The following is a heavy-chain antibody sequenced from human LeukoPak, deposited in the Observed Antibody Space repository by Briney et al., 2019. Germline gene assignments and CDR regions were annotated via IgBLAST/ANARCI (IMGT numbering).Heavy chain of an antibody. V-gene: IGHV3-7*01. CDR1: GFTFSSYW. CDR2: IKQDGSEK. J-gene: IGHJ4*02. Sequence: GGSLRLSCAASGFTFSSYWMNWVRQASGKGLEWVSNIKQDGSEKYYVDPVKGRFTISRDNAKNSLYLQMNSLRAEDTAVYYCARYNWNYYFDYWGQGTLVTVSS. D-gene: IGHD1-7*01. CDR3: ARYNWNYYFDY.